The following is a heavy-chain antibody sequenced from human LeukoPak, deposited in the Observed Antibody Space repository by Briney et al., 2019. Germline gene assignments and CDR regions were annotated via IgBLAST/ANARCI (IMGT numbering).Heavy chain of an antibody. V-gene: IGHV4-38-2*01. CDR1: GYSISNGYY. Sequence: PSETLSLTCADSGYSISNGYYWVWIRQPPGRGLEWIGSLYHSDSAYYNTSLRSRASMSVDTSKNQFSLTLSFVTAADTAVYYCARQHDSYYYYYIDVWGSGTTVTVSS. J-gene: IGHJ6*03. CDR2: LYHSDSA. CDR3: ARQHDSYYYYYIDV.